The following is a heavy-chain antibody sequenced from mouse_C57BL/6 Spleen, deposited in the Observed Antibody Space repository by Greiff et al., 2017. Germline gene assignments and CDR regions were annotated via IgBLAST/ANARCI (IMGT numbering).Heavy chain of an antibody. D-gene: IGHD1-2*01. CDR1: GYTFTSYW. CDR3: ARCNYGYYFDY. V-gene: IGHV1-69*01. Sequence: QVQLQQPGAELVMPGASVKLSCKASGYTFTSYWMHWVKQRPGQGLEWIGEIDPSDSYTNYNQKFKGKSTLTVDKSSSTAYMQLSSLTSEYSAVYYCARCNYGYYFDYWGQGTTLTVSS. J-gene: IGHJ2*01. CDR2: IDPSDSYT.